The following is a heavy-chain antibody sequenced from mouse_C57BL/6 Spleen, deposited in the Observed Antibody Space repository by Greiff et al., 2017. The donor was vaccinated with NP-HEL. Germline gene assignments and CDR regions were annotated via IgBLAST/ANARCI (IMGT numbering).Heavy chain of an antibody. D-gene: IGHD2-4*01. J-gene: IGHJ4*01. Sequence: VQLQQSGPELVKPGASVKISCKASGYSFTGYYMNWVKQSPEKSLEWIGEINPSTGGTTYNQKFKAKATLTVDKSSSTAYMQLKSLTSEDSAVYYCARVGIYYDYHYAMDYWGQGTSVTVSS. CDR2: INPSTGGT. CDR1: GYSFTGYY. V-gene: IGHV1-42*01. CDR3: ARVGIYYDYHYAMDY.